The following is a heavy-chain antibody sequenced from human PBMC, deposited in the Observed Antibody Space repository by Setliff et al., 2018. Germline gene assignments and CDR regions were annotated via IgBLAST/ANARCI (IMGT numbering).Heavy chain of an antibody. Sequence: SETLSLTCTVSGGTISMSGYFWGWIRQPPGKGLEWNGSNAYRGTTYPNSSLKSRLTISVDTSKNQFSLRLTSVTAADTAVYFCARHSNTWPVDYCGQGTLVTVSS. CDR1: GGTISMSGYF. CDR2: NAYRGTT. CDR3: ARHSNTWPVDY. J-gene: IGHJ4*02. V-gene: IGHV4-39*01.